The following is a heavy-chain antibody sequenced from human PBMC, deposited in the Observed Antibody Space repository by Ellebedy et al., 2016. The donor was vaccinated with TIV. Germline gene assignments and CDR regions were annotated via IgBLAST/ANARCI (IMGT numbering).Heavy chain of an antibody. Sequence: SETLSLTXAVYGGSFSGYYWSWIRQPPGKGLEWIGEINHSGSTNYNPSLKSRVTISVDTSKNQFSLKLSSVTAADTAVYYCARGADYGDYEGVDYYYGMDVWGQGTTVTVSS. CDR2: INHSGST. CDR3: ARGADYGDYEGVDYYYGMDV. D-gene: IGHD4-17*01. V-gene: IGHV4-34*01. J-gene: IGHJ6*02. CDR1: GGSFSGYY.